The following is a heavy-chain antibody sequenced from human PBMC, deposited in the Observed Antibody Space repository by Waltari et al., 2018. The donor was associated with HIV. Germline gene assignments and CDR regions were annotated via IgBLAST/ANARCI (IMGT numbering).Heavy chain of an antibody. J-gene: IGHJ3*02. Sequence: QLQLQESGPGLVKPSETLSLTCTVSGGSISSSSYYWGWIRPPPGKGLEWIGSIYYSGSTYYNPSLKSRVTISVDTSKNQFSLKLSSVTAADTAVYYCARIVVPAAILYAFDIWGQGTMVTVSS. D-gene: IGHD2-2*02. CDR2: IYYSGST. CDR3: ARIVVPAAILYAFDI. CDR1: GGSISSSSYY. V-gene: IGHV4-39*07.